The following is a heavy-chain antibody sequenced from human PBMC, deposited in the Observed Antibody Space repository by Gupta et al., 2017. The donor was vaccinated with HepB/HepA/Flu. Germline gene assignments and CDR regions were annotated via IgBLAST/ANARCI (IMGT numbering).Heavy chain of an antibody. Sequence: QEQLAESGGGVVQPGRSLRISCAASGFTIRSYGTHLVRPAPGKGLEWVAVISFDGSNKYYAASVKGRFTIFRDNSQNTLYLQMNSLRAEDTAVYYCAKERYLYDSSGYYYYFDNWGQGTLVTDSS. CDR2: ISFDGSNK. CDR1: GFTIRSYG. V-gene: IGHV3-30*18. D-gene: IGHD3-22*01. CDR3: AKERYLYDSSGYYYYFDN. J-gene: IGHJ4*02.